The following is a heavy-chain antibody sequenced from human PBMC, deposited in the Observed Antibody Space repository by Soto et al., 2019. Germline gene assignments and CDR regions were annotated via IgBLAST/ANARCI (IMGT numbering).Heavy chain of an antibody. CDR3: ARADYYDSSGFYYDC. J-gene: IGHJ4*02. CDR2: INPSGGST. Sequence: QVQLVQSGAEVKKPGASVKVSCKASGYIFTNHYIHWVRQAPGQGLERMGIINPSGGSTNYLPKSQGRITMTRDTSTSTVYMEPSSLRSEDTAVYFCARADYYDSSGFYYDCWGQGTLVTVSS. D-gene: IGHD3-22*01. V-gene: IGHV1-46*01. CDR1: GYIFTNHY.